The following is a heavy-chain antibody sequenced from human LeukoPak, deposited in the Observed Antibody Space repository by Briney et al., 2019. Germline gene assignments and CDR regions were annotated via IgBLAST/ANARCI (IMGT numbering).Heavy chain of an antibody. Sequence: ASVKVSCKASGYTFTSYGISWVRQAPGQGLEWMGWISAYNGNTNYAQKLQGRVTITADKSTSTAYMELSSLRSEDTAVYYCARDRGGSDGLDVWGKGTTVTVSS. D-gene: IGHD1-26*01. V-gene: IGHV1-18*01. J-gene: IGHJ6*04. CDR3: ARDRGGSDGLDV. CDR1: GYTFTSYG. CDR2: ISAYNGNT.